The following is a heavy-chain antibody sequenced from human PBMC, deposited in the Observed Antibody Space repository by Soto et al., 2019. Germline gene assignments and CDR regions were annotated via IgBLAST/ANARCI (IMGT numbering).Heavy chain of an antibody. CDR2: IYYSGST. D-gene: IGHD3-22*01. Sequence: PSETLSLTCTVSGGSISSGGYYWSWIRQHPGEGLEWIGYIYYSGSTYYNPSLKSRVTISVDTSKNQFSLKLSSVTAADTAVYYCARDMVYDSSGFDYWGQGTLVTVSS. CDR1: GGSISSGGYY. CDR3: ARDMVYDSSGFDY. J-gene: IGHJ4*02. V-gene: IGHV4-31*03.